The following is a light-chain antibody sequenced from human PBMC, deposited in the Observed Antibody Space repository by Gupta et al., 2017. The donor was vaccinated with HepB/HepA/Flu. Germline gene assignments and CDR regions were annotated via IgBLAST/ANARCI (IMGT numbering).Light chain of an antibody. CDR2: EVT. V-gene: IGLV2-11*01. CDR1: SSDIDGY. CDR3: CSYAAYTYV. J-gene: IGLJ1*01. Sequence: QSALTHPRSVSGSPGQSHTISCTGTSSDIDGYVSWFQQHPGKAPKLMIFEVTKRPSGVPDRFSDSKSGNTASLTTSGLQAEDEADYYCCSYAAYTYVFGTGTEVSVL.